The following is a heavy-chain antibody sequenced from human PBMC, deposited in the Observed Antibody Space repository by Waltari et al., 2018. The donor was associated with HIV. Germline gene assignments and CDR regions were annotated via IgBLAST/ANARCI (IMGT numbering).Heavy chain of an antibody. J-gene: IGHJ4*02. V-gene: IGHV3-9*01. CDR1: GFTFDDYA. Sequence: EVQLVESGGGLVHPGRSLRLSCAASGFTFDDYAMHWVRPAPGKGLEWVPGISWNRGSIGYADSVKGRFTISRDNAKNSLYLQMNSLRAEDTALYYCAKDVYSSGWYYFDYWGQGTLVTVSS. D-gene: IGHD6-19*01. CDR3: AKDVYSSGWYYFDY. CDR2: ISWNRGSI.